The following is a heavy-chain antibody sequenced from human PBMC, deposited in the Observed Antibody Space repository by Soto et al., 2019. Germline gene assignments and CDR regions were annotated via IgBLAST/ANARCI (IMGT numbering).Heavy chain of an antibody. J-gene: IGHJ4*02. Sequence: QVQLVQSGAEEKKPGASVRVSCKASGYTFTSYAIHWVRQAPGQRLEWMGWINAGNGNTKYSQKFQGRVTITRDTSASTAYMELSSLKSEDTAVYYCARGDWWLFDYWGQGTLVTVSS. CDR3: ARGDWWLFDY. CDR2: INAGNGNT. CDR1: GYTFTSYA. D-gene: IGHD2-8*02. V-gene: IGHV1-3*05.